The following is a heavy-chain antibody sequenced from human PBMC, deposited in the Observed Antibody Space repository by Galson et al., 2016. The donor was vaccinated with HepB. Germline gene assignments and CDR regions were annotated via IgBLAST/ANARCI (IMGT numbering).Heavy chain of an antibody. J-gene: IGHJ4*02. D-gene: IGHD5-18*01. CDR2: ISYDGSNK. CDR1: GFTFTNAW. CDR3: CVDTAMDYVFDY. V-gene: IGHV3-30*03. Sequence: SLRLSCAGSGFTFTNAWMSWVRQAPGKGLEWVAVISYDGSNKYYSDSVKGRFTISRDNAKNSLYLQMNSLRAEDTAVYYCCVDTAMDYVFDYWGQGTLVTVSS.